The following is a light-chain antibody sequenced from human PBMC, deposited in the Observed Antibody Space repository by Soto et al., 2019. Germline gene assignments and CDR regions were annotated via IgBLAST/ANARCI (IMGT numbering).Light chain of an antibody. CDR2: EVS. V-gene: IGLV2-8*01. J-gene: IGLJ2*01. Sequence: QSVLTQPPSASGSPGQSVTISCTGTSSDVGGYNYVSWYQQHPGKAPKLMIYEVSKRPSGVPDRFSGSKSGNTGSLTVSGLQAEDEADYYCSSYAGSNNVVFGGGTQLTVL. CDR3: SSYAGSNNVV. CDR1: SSDVGGYNY.